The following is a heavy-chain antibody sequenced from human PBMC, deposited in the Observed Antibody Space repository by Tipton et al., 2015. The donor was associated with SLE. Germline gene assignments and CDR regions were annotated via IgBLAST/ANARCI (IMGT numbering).Heavy chain of an antibody. CDR1: GFTFRTYT. Sequence: GSLRLSCAASGFTFRTYTMTWVRQAPGKGLEWVSFISGTNSHIYYADSLKGRFTISRDNAKNSLYLQMNSLRAEDTAVYYCARQMFDTSAGPFDYWGQGTLVTVSS. CDR2: ISGTNSHI. CDR3: ARQMFDTSAGPFDY. D-gene: IGHD3-22*01. J-gene: IGHJ4*02. V-gene: IGHV3-21*01.